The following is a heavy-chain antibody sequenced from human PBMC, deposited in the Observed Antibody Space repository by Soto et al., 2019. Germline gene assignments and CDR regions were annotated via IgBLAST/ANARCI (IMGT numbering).Heavy chain of an antibody. J-gene: IGHJ6*02. D-gene: IGHD4-17*01. CDR3: TRAPICPPNYSGDDHYDGMDV. Sequence: QVQLVESGGGLVKPGGSLRLSCAASGFTFSDYYMNWIRQAPGKGLEWVSHISNNVITMYYADSVKCRFTISRDNAKNTLYLQITSQRPKNTAVYYCTRAPICPPNYSGDDHYDGMDVWGQGSTVTVSS. V-gene: IGHV3-11*01. CDR2: ISNNVITM. CDR1: GFTFSDYY.